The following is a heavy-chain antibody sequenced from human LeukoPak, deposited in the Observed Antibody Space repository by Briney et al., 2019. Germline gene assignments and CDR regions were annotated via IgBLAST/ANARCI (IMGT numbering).Heavy chain of an antibody. V-gene: IGHV1-2*02. D-gene: IGHD3-3*01. CDR2: INPNNGGT. CDR3: ARVVRGLFLEWLFGTVFDY. J-gene: IGHJ4*02. CDR1: GYTFTGYY. Sequence: ASVKVSCKASGYTFTGYYIHWVRQAPAQGLEWMGWINPNNGGTNYAQKFQSRVTMTRDTSISTAYMELRRPRSDDTAVYYCARVVRGLFLEWLFGTVFDYWGQGALVSVSS.